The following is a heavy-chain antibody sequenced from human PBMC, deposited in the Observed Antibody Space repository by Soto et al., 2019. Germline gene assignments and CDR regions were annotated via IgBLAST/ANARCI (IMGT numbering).Heavy chain of an antibody. Sequence: GGSLRLSCVASGFTFGSRAMSWARQAPGEGLEWVSTITDTGGDTKYADSVKGRFTISRHNAKNTLYLQMNSLRAEDTAVYYCFGIVAHRSPENAFDIWGQGTMVTVSS. CDR3: FGIVAHRSPENAFDI. V-gene: IGHV3-23*01. CDR1: GFTFGSRA. D-gene: IGHD1-26*01. CDR2: ITDTGGDT. J-gene: IGHJ3*02.